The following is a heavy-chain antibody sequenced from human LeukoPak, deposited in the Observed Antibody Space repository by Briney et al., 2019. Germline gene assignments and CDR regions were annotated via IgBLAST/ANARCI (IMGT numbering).Heavy chain of an antibody. CDR1: GFTFSSYA. CDR2: ISATGGSS. CDR3: ARGRRDHYYTAAAY. D-gene: IGHD2-21*02. J-gene: IGHJ4*02. V-gene: IGHV3-23*01. Sequence: PGGSLRLSCAASGFTFSSYAMSWVRQAPGKGLEWVSAISATGGSSHYADSVKGRFTLSRDNSNNMLYLQMNSLRAEDTALYYCARGRRDHYYTAAAYWGQGALVTVSS.